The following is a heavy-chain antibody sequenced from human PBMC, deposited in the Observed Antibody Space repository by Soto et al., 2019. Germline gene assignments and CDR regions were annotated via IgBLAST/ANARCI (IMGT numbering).Heavy chain of an antibody. CDR3: VKDSDWSFDS. CDR2: INWNGDDI. D-gene: IGHD6-19*01. J-gene: IGHJ4*02. CDR1: GFTFDDYT. V-gene: IGHV3-43*01. Sequence: EVQLVESGGVVAQPGGSLRLSCAASGFTFDDYTMHWVRQGPGKGLEWVSFINWNGDDINYADSVKGRFTISRDNSKNSLYLQMNSLRTEDTALYYCVKDSDWSFDSWGQGTLVTVSS.